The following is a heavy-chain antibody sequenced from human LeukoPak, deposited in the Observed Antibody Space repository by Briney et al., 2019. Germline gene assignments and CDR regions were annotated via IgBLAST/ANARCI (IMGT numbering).Heavy chain of an antibody. D-gene: IGHD2-8*02. CDR2: IRSTGGST. CDR1: GFTFSSYA. V-gene: IGHV3-23*01. CDR3: AKDTLGYCTGGVCSHFDY. Sequence: GGPLRLSCAASGFTFSSYAMSWVRQAPGKGLEWVSAIRSTGGSTNYADSVKGRFTISRDNSKNTLFLQMNSLRAEDTAVYYCAKDTLGYCTGGVCSHFDYWGQGTLVTVSS. J-gene: IGHJ4*02.